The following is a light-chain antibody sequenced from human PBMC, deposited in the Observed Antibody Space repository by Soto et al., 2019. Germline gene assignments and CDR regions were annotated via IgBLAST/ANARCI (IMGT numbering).Light chain of an antibody. V-gene: IGKV3-20*01. CDR1: QSVSSSY. CDR3: QQYGSSRGIT. CDR2: GAS. Sequence: GERATLSCRASQSVSSSYLAWYQQKPGQAPRLLIYGASSRATGIPDRFSGSGSGTDFTLTISRLELEAVAVYYCQQYGSSRGITFGQGTRLEIK. J-gene: IGKJ5*01.